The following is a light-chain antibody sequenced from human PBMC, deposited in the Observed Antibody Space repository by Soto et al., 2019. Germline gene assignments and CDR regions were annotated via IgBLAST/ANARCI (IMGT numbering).Light chain of an antibody. Sequence: QAVVTQPASVSGSPGQSITISCTGTSRDVGGYDYVSWYQQDPGKAPKLMIYAVSNRPSGVSNRFSGSKSGNTASLTISGLQAEDEADYYCSSYTSSSTYVFGTGTKLTVL. V-gene: IGLV2-14*01. CDR1: SRDVGGYDY. J-gene: IGLJ1*01. CDR2: AVS. CDR3: SSYTSSSTYV.